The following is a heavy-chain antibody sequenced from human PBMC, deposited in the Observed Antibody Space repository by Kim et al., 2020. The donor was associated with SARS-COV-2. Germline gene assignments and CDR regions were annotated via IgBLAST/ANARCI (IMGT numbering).Heavy chain of an antibody. Sequence: GGSLRLSCAASGFTFSSYGMHWVRQAPGKGLEWVAVISYDGSNKYYADSVKGRFTISRDNSKNTLYLQMNSLRAEDTAVYYCAKEGIVVVPAATYYYYYYMDVWGKGTTVTVSS. CDR1: GFTFSSYG. V-gene: IGHV3-30*18. J-gene: IGHJ6*03. CDR2: ISYDGSNK. CDR3: AKEGIVVVPAATYYYYYYMDV. D-gene: IGHD2-2*01.